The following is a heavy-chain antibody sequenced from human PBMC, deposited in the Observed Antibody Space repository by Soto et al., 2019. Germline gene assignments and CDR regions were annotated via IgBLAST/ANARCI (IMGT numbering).Heavy chain of an antibody. V-gene: IGHV4-59*08. CDR1: GGSISSYY. CDR3: ARCYGSCFDY. CDR2: IYYSGST. D-gene: IGHD2-2*01. Sequence: SETLSLTCTVSGGSISSYYWSWIRQPPGKGLEWIGYIYYSGSTNYNPSLKSRVTMSVDTSKNQFSLKLSSVTAADTAVYYCARCYGSCFDYWGQGTLVTVSS. J-gene: IGHJ4*02.